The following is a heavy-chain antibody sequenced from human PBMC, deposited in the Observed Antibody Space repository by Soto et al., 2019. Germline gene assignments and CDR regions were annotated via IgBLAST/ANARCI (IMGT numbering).Heavy chain of an antibody. Sequence: GGSLRLSCVASGIPVSSNYMTWVRQAPGKGLEWESVLHSGGDTYYANSVKGRFTISRHDSTNTVFLQMNSLTAEDTAVYYCARHAYDFWSGHPNPRYYYGMDVWGQGTTVTVSS. D-gene: IGHD3-3*01. CDR3: ARHAYDFWSGHPNPRYYYGMDV. V-gene: IGHV3-53*04. CDR2: LHSGGDT. CDR1: GIPVSSNY. J-gene: IGHJ6*02.